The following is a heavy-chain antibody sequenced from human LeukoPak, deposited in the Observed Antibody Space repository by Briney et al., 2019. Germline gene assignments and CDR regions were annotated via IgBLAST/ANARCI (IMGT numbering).Heavy chain of an antibody. Sequence: SSETLSLTCTVSGGSISSSSYYWGWIRQPPGKGLEWIGSIYYSRSTYYNPSLKSRVTISVDTSKNQFSLRLSSVTAADTAVYYCARYDVWGSYRAFDYWGQGTLVTVSS. CDR2: IYYSRST. CDR3: ARYDVWGSYRAFDY. J-gene: IGHJ4*02. V-gene: IGHV4-39*07. D-gene: IGHD3-16*02. CDR1: GGSISSSSYY.